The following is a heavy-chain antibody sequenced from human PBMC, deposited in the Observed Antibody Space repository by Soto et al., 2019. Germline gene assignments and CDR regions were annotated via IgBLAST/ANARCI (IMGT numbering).Heavy chain of an antibody. CDR2: MNHNSGNT. CDR1: GYTFTRYD. Sequence: QVQLVQSGAEVKKPGASVKVSCKASGYTFTRYDINWVRQATGQGLEWMGGMNHNSGNTGYAQKFQGRVTMTRNTSISTAYMELSSMRSEDPAVYYCAREITDYGMDVWGQGTTVTVSS. CDR3: AREITDYGMDV. D-gene: IGHD1-20*01. J-gene: IGHJ6*02. V-gene: IGHV1-8*01.